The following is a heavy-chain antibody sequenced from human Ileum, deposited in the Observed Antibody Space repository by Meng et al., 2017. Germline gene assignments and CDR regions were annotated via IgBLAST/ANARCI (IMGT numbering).Heavy chain of an antibody. CDR3: AIITAGGA. V-gene: IGHV1-2*06. D-gene: IGHD1-20*01. Sequence: QVHLVQSGAEVTKPGASVKVSCKASGYTFTGYHMHWVRQAPGQGLEWMGRINPNSGGTIYAQKFQGRVTMTRDTSISTGYMELSRLRSDDTAVYYCAIITAGGAWGQGTLVTVSS. CDR2: INPNSGGT. J-gene: IGHJ5*02. CDR1: GYTFTGYH.